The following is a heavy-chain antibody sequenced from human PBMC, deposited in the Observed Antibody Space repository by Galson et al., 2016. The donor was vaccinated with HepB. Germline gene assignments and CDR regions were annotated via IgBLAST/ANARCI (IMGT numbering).Heavy chain of an antibody. CDR2: ISGSGGTT. V-gene: IGHV3-23*01. J-gene: IGHJ1*01. CDR1: GFTFSSYA. CDR3: AKGAYSLPENFQH. D-gene: IGHD2-15*01. Sequence: SLRLSCAASGFTFSSYAMNWVRQPSGKGLEWVSSISGSGGTTYYADSLKGRFTISRDNSKSTLYLQMYSLRAENTAVYYCAKGAYSLPENFQHWGQGTLVTVSS.